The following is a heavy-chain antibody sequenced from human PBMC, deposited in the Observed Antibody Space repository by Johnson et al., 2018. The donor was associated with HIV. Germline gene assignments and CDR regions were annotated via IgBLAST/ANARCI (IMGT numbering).Heavy chain of an antibody. CDR1: GFTFDDYG. CDR2: ISWNGGNT. V-gene: IGHV3-20*04. D-gene: IGHD3-10*01. CDR3: YCTEHFGAGSESKGTFDA. Sequence: EVQLVESGGGVVQPGRSLRLSCAASGFTFDDYGMSWVRQAPGKGLEWVSGISWNGGNTDYADSVKGRFTISRDNSKNTLYLQMTSLRQDDTGVYSCYCTEHFGAGSESKGTFDAWGQGTTVAVSS. J-gene: IGHJ3*01.